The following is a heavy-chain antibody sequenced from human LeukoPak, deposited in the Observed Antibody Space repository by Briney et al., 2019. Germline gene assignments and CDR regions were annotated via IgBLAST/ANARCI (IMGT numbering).Heavy chain of an antibody. V-gene: IGHV3-74*01. CDR2: IKDDGSHT. CDR1: GFTFSSHW. J-gene: IGHJ4*02. CDR3: ARGSGIITGIDE. Sequence: PGGSLRLSCAASGFTFSSHWMHWVRQAPGKGLVWVSRIKDDGSHTNYADSVKGRFTISRDNAKNTLSLQMNSLRAEDTAVYDCARGSGIITGIDEWGQGTLVTVSS. D-gene: IGHD6-25*01.